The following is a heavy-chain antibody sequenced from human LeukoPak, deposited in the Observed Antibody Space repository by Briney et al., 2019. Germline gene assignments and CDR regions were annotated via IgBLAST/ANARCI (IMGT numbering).Heavy chain of an antibody. D-gene: IGHD3-22*01. CDR3: ARPYYYDSRIDP. J-gene: IGHJ5*02. V-gene: IGHV4-30-4*01. Sequence: PSETLSLTCTVSGGSISCGDYYWSWIRQPPGKGLEWTAYMYYSGSTYYNPSLKSRVTMSADTSKNQLSLKLSSVTAADTAVYYCARPYYYDSRIDPWGQGILVTVSS. CDR2: MYYSGST. CDR1: GGSISCGDYY.